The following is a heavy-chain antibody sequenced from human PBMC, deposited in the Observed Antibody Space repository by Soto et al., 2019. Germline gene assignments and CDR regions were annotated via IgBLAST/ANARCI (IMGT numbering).Heavy chain of an antibody. CDR1: GFTFSSYG. J-gene: IGHJ5*02. CDR3: ARDSPPYCTNGVCPHNWFDP. D-gene: IGHD2-8*01. V-gene: IGHV3-33*01. CDR2: IWYDGSNK. Sequence: GGSLRLSCAASGFTFSSYGMRWVRQAPGKXLEWVAVIWYDGSNKYYADSVKGRFTISRDSSKNTLYLQMNSLRAEDTAVYYCARDSPPYCTNGVCPHNWFDPWGQGTLVTVSS.